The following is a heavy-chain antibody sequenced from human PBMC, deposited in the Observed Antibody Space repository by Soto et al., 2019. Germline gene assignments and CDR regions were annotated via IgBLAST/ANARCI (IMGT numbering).Heavy chain of an antibody. J-gene: IGHJ5*02. CDR2: MYYSETT. Sequence: SETLSLTCTVSGASINDYYWSWIRQTPGKGLEWAGFMYYSETTKYNPSLKGRVNMSLDTSKNQVSLHLKSVTAADTAVYYCARANSSTWYKLEYKWFDPWGQGTLVTVSS. V-gene: IGHV4-59*01. CDR1: GASINDYY. CDR3: ARANSSTWYKLEYKWFDP. D-gene: IGHD6-13*01.